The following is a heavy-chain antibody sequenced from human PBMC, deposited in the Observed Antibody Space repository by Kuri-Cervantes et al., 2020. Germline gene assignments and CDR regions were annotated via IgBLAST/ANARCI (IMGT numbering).Heavy chain of an antibody. CDR1: GFTFSSYW. CDR2: IKQDGSEK. CDR3: AREDTVTTGFAFDI. J-gene: IGHJ3*02. V-gene: IGHV3-7*01. D-gene: IGHD4-17*01. Sequence: GESLKISCAAPGFTFSSYWMSWVRQAPGKGLEWVANIKQDGSEKYYVDSVKGRFTISRDNAKNSLYLQMNSLRAEDTAVYYCAREDTVTTGFAFDIWGQGTMVTVSS.